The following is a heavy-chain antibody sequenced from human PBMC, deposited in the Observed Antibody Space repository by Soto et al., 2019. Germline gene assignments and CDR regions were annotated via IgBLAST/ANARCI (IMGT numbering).Heavy chain of an antibody. V-gene: IGHV3-74*01. CDR1: GFTFSSYW. CDR3: ARVYYYDSSGYWSDYYYYGMDV. Sequence: GGSLRLSCAASGFTFSSYWMHWVRQAPGKGLVWVSRINSDGSSTSYADFVKGRFTISRDNAKNTLYLQMNSLRAEDTAVYYCARVYYYDSSGYWSDYYYYGMDVWGQGTTVTVSS. CDR2: INSDGSST. J-gene: IGHJ6*02. D-gene: IGHD3-22*01.